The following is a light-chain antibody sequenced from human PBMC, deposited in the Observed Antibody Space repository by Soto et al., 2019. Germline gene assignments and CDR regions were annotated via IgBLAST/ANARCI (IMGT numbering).Light chain of an antibody. CDR1: SSNIENNY. CDR2: EEN. J-gene: IGLJ1*01. CDR3: ARWDSSLSGGV. Sequence: QSVLTQPPSVSAAPGQRDTISCSGSSSNIENNYVSWYRQLPGTAPNLLIYEENKRLSEIPDRFSGSTSATSATLGITGHEAWDEADYYCARWDSSLSGGVFGTGTKVTVL. V-gene: IGLV1-51*02.